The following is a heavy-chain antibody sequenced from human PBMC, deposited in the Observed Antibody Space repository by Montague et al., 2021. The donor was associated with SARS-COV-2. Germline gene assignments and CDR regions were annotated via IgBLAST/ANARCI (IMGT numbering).Heavy chain of an antibody. V-gene: IGHV3-21*01. CDR2: ISSSSSYT. J-gene: IGHJ6*02. Sequence: SLRLSCAASGFTFSSYSMNWVRQAPGKGLEWVSSISSSSSYTYYSDSVKGRFTISRDNAKNSLYLQMNSLRAEDTAVYYCATQPSDGAGYYYGMDVWGQGTTVTVSS. CDR3: ATQPSDGAGYYYGMDV. D-gene: IGHD2-2*01. CDR1: GFTFSSYS.